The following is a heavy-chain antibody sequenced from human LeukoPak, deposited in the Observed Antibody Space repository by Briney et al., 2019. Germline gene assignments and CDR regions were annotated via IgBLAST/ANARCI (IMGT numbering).Heavy chain of an antibody. Sequence: ASVKVSCKASGYTFTSYAMHWVRQAPGQRLEWMGWINAGNGNTKYSQKFQGRVTITRDTSASTAYMELSSLRSEDTAVYYCARRGAPEDYYDSSGYYTPFDYWGQGTLVTVSS. CDR3: ARRGAPEDYYDSSGYYTPFDY. J-gene: IGHJ4*02. V-gene: IGHV1-3*01. D-gene: IGHD3-22*01. CDR1: GYTFTSYA. CDR2: INAGNGNT.